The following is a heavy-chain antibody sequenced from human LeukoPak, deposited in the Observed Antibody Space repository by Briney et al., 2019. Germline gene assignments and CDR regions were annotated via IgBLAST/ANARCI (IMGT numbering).Heavy chain of an antibody. CDR1: GFTFSDYY. D-gene: IGHD3-3*01. V-gene: IGHV3-11*01. Sequence: GGSLRLSCAASGFTFSDYYMSWIGQAPGKRVEWVSYFSSSGSTIYYADSVKGRFTISRDNAKNSLYLQMNSLRAEDTAVYYCARDGTQRYYDFWSGYSGYYYGMDVWGQGTTVTVSS. CDR2: FSSSGSTI. J-gene: IGHJ6*02. CDR3: ARDGTQRYYDFWSGYSGYYYGMDV.